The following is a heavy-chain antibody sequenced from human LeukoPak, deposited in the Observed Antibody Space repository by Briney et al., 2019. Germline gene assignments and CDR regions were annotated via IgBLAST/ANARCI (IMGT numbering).Heavy chain of an antibody. J-gene: IGHJ3*02. CDR3: AKDLDSYCSSTSCSDAFDI. Sequence: GGSLRLSCAASGFTFSSYAMSWVRQAPGKGPEWVSAISGSGGSTYYADSVKGRFTISRDNSKNTLYLQMNSLRAEDTAVYYCAKDLDSYCSSTSCSDAFDIWGQGTMVTVSS. V-gene: IGHV3-23*01. D-gene: IGHD2-2*01. CDR2: ISGSGGST. CDR1: GFTFSSYA.